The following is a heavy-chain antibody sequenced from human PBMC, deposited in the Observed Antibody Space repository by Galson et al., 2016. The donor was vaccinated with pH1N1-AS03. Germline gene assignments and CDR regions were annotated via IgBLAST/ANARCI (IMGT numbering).Heavy chain of an antibody. CDR3: TRDVAAHGDYSYGMDV. V-gene: IGHV1-69*13. CDR2: IVPVFGTT. CDR1: GGTFGNYA. Sequence: SVKVSCKASGGTFGNYAVGWVRLAPGQGLEWLGAIVPVFGTTNYAQTFQGRLTITADASTRTANMELSGLRLDDTALYYCTRDVAAHGDYSYGMDVWGQGSTVTV. J-gene: IGHJ6*02. D-gene: IGHD6-6*01.